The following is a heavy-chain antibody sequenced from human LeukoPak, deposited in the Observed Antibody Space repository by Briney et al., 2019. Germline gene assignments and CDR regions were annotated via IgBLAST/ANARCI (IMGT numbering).Heavy chain of an antibody. Sequence: PSETLSLTCTVSGGSISSYYWSWIRQPPGKGLEWIGYIYYSGSTNYNPSLKSRVTISVDTSKNQFSLKLSSVTAADTAVYYCARDSHGDYVLGHFDYWGQGTLVTVSS. V-gene: IGHV4-59*01. CDR3: ARDSHGDYVLGHFDY. CDR2: IYYSGST. J-gene: IGHJ4*02. D-gene: IGHD4-17*01. CDR1: GGSISSYY.